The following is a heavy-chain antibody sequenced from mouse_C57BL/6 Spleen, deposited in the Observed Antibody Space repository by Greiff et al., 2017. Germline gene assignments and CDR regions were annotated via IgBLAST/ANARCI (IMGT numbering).Heavy chain of an antibody. Sequence: VQLQQPGAELVKPGASVKLSCKASGYTFTSYWMQWVKQRPGQGLEWIGEIDPSDSYTNYNQKFKGKATLTVDTSSSTAYMQLSSLTSEDSAVYYCARSYYGSRGWYFDVWGTGTTVTVSS. CDR1: GYTFTSYW. J-gene: IGHJ1*03. CDR3: ARSYYGSRGWYFDV. CDR2: IDPSDSYT. V-gene: IGHV1-50*01. D-gene: IGHD1-1*01.